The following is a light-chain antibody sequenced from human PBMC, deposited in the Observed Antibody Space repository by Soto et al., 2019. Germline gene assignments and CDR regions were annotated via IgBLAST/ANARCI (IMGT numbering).Light chain of an antibody. CDR1: SSDVGGYNY. CDR3: SSFTSSSPHVV. J-gene: IGLJ2*01. Sequence: QSALTQPASVSGSLGQSITISCTGTSSDVGGYNYVSWYQQHPGKAPKVMIYKVSNRSSGVSNYFSRSKSGNTTSLTISGLQSDDQGDYYCSSFTSSSPHVVFGGGTKLTVL. CDR2: KVS. V-gene: IGLV2-14*01.